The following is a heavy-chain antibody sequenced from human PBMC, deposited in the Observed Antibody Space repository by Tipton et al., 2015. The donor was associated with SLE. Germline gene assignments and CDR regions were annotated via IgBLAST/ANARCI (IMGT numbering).Heavy chain of an antibody. Sequence: TLSLTCTVSGGSISTYYWTWIRQPPGKGLEWIGYIYYSGFTNYNPSLKSRVTISVDTSNNQFSLKLSSVTAADTAVYYCARGTAKYGSGTSSWNFDLWGRGTLVTVSS. J-gene: IGHJ2*01. CDR1: GGSISTYY. D-gene: IGHD3-10*01. V-gene: IGHV4-59*01. CDR3: ARGTAKYGSGTSSWNFDL. CDR2: IYYSGFT.